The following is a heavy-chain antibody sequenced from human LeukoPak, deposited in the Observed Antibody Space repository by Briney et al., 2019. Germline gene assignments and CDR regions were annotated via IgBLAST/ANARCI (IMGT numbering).Heavy chain of an antibody. J-gene: IGHJ4*02. CDR1: GGTFSSYA. Sequence: GSSVKVSCKASGGTFSSYAISWVRQAPGQGLEWMGRIISIFGTANYAQKFQGRVTITTDESTNPAYMELSSLRSEDTAVYYCARGNWDSSGWYYDYWGQGTLVTVSS. V-gene: IGHV1-69*05. CDR2: IISIFGTA. CDR3: ARGNWDSSGWYYDY. D-gene: IGHD6-19*01.